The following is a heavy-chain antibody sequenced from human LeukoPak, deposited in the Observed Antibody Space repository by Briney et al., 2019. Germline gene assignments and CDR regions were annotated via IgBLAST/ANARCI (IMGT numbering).Heavy chain of an antibody. V-gene: IGHV5-51*01. CDR1: GDSFTNYW. CDR2: INPDDSDT. J-gene: IGHJ3*02. CDR3: ARRSDVVYMGDVFDI. Sequence: GESLKISCKGSGDSFTNYWIGWVRQMPGKGLEWMGIINPDDSDTRYSPSFEGQVTMSTDRSISTAYLQWGSLKASDSAMYYCARRSDVVYMGDVFDIWGHGTMVTVSS. D-gene: IGHD3-16*01.